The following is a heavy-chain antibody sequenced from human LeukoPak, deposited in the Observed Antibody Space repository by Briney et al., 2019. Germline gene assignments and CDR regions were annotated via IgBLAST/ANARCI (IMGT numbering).Heavy chain of an antibody. J-gene: IGHJ4*02. D-gene: IGHD3-3*01. CDR2: IYYSGST. CDR1: GGSISSGGYY. Sequence: SETLSLTCTVSGGSISSGGYYWSWIRQHPGKGLEWIGYIYYSGSTYYNPSLKSRVTISVDTSKNQFSLKLSSVTAADTAVYYCARVMGDYDFWRGYLEKYYFDYWGQGTLVTVSS. CDR3: ARVMGDYDFWRGYLEKYYFDY. V-gene: IGHV4-31*03.